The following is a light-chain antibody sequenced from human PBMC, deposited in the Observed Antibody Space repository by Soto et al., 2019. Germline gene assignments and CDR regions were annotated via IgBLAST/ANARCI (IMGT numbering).Light chain of an antibody. CDR1: RSVSSSY. J-gene: IGKJ4*01. V-gene: IGKV3-20*01. Sequence: EVVMTQSPASLSVSPGERVTLSCRASRSVSSSYLAWYQQKRGQAPRLLIYGASSRATGIPDRFSGSGSGTDFTLTISRLEPEDFAVYYCQQYGSSPLTFGGGTKVDIK. CDR3: QQYGSSPLT. CDR2: GAS.